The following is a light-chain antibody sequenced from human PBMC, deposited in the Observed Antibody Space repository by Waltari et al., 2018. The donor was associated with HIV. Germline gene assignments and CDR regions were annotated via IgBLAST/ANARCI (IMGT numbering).Light chain of an antibody. CDR1: SSDVGGYNY. CDR3: SSYTSSSTHVV. V-gene: IGLV2-14*01. Sequence: QSALTQPASVSGSPGQSITISCTGTSSDVGGYNYVSWYQQHPGKAPKLMIYDVSNLPSGVSNRFSGSNSGNTASLTISGLQAEDEADYYCSSYTSSSTHVVFGGGTKLTVL. J-gene: IGLJ2*01. CDR2: DVS.